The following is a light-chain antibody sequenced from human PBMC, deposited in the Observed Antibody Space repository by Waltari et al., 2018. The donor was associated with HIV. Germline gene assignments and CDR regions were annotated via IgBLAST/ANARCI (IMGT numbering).Light chain of an antibody. Sequence: QSVLTQPPSASGTPGQRVTISCSGSSSNIGSNYVYWYQQLPGPAPKLLIYRNNQRPSGVPERFSGSKSGTSASLAISGLRSEDEADYYCAAWDDSLLVFGGGTKLTVL. CDR2: RNN. CDR1: SSNIGSNY. V-gene: IGLV1-47*01. J-gene: IGLJ2*01. CDR3: AAWDDSLLV.